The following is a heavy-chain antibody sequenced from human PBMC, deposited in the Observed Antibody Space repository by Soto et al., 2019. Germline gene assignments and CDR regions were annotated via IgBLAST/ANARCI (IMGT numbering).Heavy chain of an antibody. D-gene: IGHD5-18*01. CDR3: ARDRTRGYSYADHTSLIY. CDR2: IWYDGSNK. V-gene: IGHV3-33*01. CDR1: GFTFSSYG. J-gene: IGHJ4*02. Sequence: QVQLVESGGGVVQPGRSLRLSCAASGFTFSSYGMHWVRQAPGKGLEWVAVIWYDGSNKYYADSVKGRFTISRDNSKNPLYLQMNSLRAEDTAVYYCARDRTRGYSYADHTSLIYWGQGTLVAVSS.